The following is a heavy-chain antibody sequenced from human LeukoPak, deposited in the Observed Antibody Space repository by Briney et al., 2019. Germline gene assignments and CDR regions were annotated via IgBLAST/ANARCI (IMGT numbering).Heavy chain of an antibody. D-gene: IGHD2-15*01. CDR2: ISSSGSTI. CDR1: GFTFSSYE. Sequence: GGSLRLSCAASGFTFSSYEMNWVRQAPGKGLEWVSYISSSGSTIYYADSVKGRFTISRDNAKNSLYLQMNSLRAEDTAVYYCARDLVVVVAATFYYYGMDVWGQGTTVTVSS. J-gene: IGHJ6*02. CDR3: ARDLVVVVAATFYYYGMDV. V-gene: IGHV3-48*03.